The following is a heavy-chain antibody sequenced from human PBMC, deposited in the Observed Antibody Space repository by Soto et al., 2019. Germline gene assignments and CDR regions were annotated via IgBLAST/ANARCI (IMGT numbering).Heavy chain of an antibody. CDR1: GFTFSSYS. Sequence: EVQLVESGGGLVQPGGSLRLSCAASGFTFSSYSMNWVRQAPGKGLEWVSYISSSSSTIYYADSVKGRFTITRDNAKNSLYLQMNSLRAEDTAVYYCARGLAAPAKYYYYYMDVWGKGTTVTVSS. V-gene: IGHV3-48*01. J-gene: IGHJ6*03. D-gene: IGHD6-6*01. CDR3: ARGLAAPAKYYYYYMDV. CDR2: ISSSSSTI.